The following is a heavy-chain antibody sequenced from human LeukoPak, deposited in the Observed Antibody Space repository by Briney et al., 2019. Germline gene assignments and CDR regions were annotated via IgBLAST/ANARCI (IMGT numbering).Heavy chain of an antibody. Sequence: SETLSLTCTVSGGSISSSSYYWDWIRQPPGKGLEWIGNIYCSVSTNYNPSLKSRVTISVDTSKNQFSLRLSSVTAADTAVYYCASIAAAGTENNWFDPWGQGTLVTVSS. CDR2: IYCSVST. CDR1: GGSISSSSYY. CDR3: ASIAAAGTENNWFDP. D-gene: IGHD6-13*01. J-gene: IGHJ5*02. V-gene: IGHV4-39*07.